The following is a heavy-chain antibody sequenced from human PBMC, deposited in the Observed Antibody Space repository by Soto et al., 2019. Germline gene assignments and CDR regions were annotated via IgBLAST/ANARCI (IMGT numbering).Heavy chain of an antibody. Sequence: QLQLQESGPGLVKPSETLSLTCTVSGGSISSSSYYWGWIRQPPGKGLEWVGGVSHSGITYYNPSLMSRVTRSLDMSKNRFSLTLTSVTAADTAVYYCAARSLSSGCSSDSWGQGTLVTVSS. CDR3: AARSLSSGCSSDS. CDR1: GGSISSSSYY. D-gene: IGHD6-19*01. V-gene: IGHV4-39*01. CDR2: VSHSGIT. J-gene: IGHJ4*02.